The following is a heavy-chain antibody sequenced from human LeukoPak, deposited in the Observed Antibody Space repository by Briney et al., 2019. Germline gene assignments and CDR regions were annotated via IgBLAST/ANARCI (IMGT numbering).Heavy chain of an antibody. CDR3: ARGLEGDY. CDR1: GFTFSSYA. J-gene: IGHJ4*02. D-gene: IGHD1-1*01. CDR2: ISYDGSNK. Sequence: GRSLRLSCAASGFTFSSYAMHWVRQAPGKGLEWVAVISYDGSNKYYADSVKGRFTISRDNSKNTLYLQMNSLRAEDTAVYYCARGLEGDYWGQGTLVTVSS. V-gene: IGHV3-30*04.